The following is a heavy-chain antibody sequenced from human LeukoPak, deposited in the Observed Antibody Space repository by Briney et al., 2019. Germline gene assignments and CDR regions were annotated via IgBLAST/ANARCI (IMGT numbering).Heavy chain of an antibody. Sequence: GASVKVACKASGGTFSSYAISWVRQAPGQGLEWMGGIIPIFGTANYAQKFQGRVTITADESTSTAYMELSSLRSEDTAVYYCARDCSSTSCYGGAYDYWGQGTLVTVSS. CDR3: ARDCSSTSCYGGAYDY. CDR2: IIPIFGTA. V-gene: IGHV1-69*13. D-gene: IGHD2-2*01. J-gene: IGHJ4*02. CDR1: GGTFSSYA.